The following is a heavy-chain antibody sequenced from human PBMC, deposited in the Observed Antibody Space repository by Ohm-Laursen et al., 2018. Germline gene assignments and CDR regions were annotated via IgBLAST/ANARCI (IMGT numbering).Heavy chain of an antibody. CDR2: VSNSGGST. Sequence: SLRLSCAASGLTFSSYAMNWVRQAPGKGLEWVSGVSNSGGSTFYADSVKGRFTISRDNSKNTLYLQMNSLRVEDTAVYYCAKYPITMVRGVPFNYWGQGTLVTVSS. J-gene: IGHJ4*02. CDR3: AKYPITMVRGVPFNY. V-gene: IGHV3-23*01. CDR1: GLTFSSYA. D-gene: IGHD3-10*01.